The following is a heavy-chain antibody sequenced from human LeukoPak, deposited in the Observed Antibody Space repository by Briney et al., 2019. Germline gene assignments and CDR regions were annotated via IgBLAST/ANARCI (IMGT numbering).Heavy chain of an antibody. CDR3: ARRDCSGGSCFYFDY. CDR1: GYSFASYW. J-gene: IGHJ4*02. Sequence: GESLKISCKGSGYSFASYWIGWVRQMPGKGLEWMGIIYPGDSDTRYSPSLQGQVTISVDKSTRTAYLQWSGLKASDTAMYYCARRDCSGGSCFYFDYWGQGTLVTVSS. D-gene: IGHD2-15*01. V-gene: IGHV5-51*01. CDR2: IYPGDSDT.